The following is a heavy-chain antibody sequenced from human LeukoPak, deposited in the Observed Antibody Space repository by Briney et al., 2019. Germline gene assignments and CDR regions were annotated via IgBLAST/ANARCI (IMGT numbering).Heavy chain of an antibody. Sequence: GGSLRLSCAASGFTFSSYSMNWVRQAPGKGLEWVSYISSSSSTIYYADSVKGRFTISRDNSKNTLYLQMNSLRAEDTAVYYCAKPDYGDYASFDYWGQGTLVTVSS. CDR2: ISSSSSTI. CDR1: GFTFSSYS. D-gene: IGHD4-17*01. V-gene: IGHV3-48*01. CDR3: AKPDYGDYASFDY. J-gene: IGHJ4*02.